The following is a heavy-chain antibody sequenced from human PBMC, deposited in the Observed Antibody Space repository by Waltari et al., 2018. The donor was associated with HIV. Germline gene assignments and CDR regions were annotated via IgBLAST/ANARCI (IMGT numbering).Heavy chain of an antibody. D-gene: IGHD3-10*01. CDR2: IKQDGSEK. J-gene: IGHJ4*02. CDR1: GFTFSSFW. Sequence: EVQLVESGGGLVQPGGSLRLSCAASGFTFSSFWMSWVRQAPGKGRKGVTNIKQDGSEKYYVDSVNGRFTISRDNAENSLYLQMNSLRAEDTAVYYCARGGFYGSGSKVNWGQGTLVTVSS. V-gene: IGHV3-7*04. CDR3: ARGGFYGSGSKVN.